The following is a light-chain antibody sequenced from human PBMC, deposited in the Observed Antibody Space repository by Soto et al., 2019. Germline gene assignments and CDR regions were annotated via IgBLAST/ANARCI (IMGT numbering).Light chain of an antibody. CDR2: DVS. J-gene: IGLJ1*01. CDR3: SSYTSSSTYV. Sequence: QSVLTQPASVSGSPGQSITISCTGTSSDVGGYNYVSWYQQHPGKAPKLMIYDVSNRPSGISNRFSGSKSGNTASLTISWLQAEDEADYYCSSYTSSSTYVFGTGTKV. CDR1: SSDVGGYNY. V-gene: IGLV2-14*01.